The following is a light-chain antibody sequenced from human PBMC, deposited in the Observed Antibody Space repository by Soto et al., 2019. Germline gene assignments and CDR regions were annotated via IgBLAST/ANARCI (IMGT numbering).Light chain of an antibody. V-gene: IGKV1-5*03. J-gene: IGKJ1*01. CDR1: QTISSW. CDR2: KAS. Sequence: DIQMTQSPSTLSGSVGDRVTITCRASQTISSWLAWYQQKPGKAPKLLIYKASTLKSGVPSSFIGSVSGTEFTLTISSLQPDEFATYYCQHYNSYSEAFGQVNKVELK. CDR3: QHYNSYSEA.